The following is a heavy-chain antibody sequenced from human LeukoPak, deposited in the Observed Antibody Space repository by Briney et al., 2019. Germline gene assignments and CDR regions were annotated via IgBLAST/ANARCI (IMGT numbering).Heavy chain of an antibody. V-gene: IGHV3-23*01. CDR2: ISGSGGST. Sequence: GGSLRLSCTASGFTFADHAMTWVRQAPGKGLEWVSAISGSGGSTYYADSVKGRFTISRDNSKNTLYLQMNSLRAEDTAVYYCAKASTTVTTVDVFDYWGQGTLVTVSS. CDR1: GFTFADHA. D-gene: IGHD4-17*01. J-gene: IGHJ4*02. CDR3: AKASTTVTTVDVFDY.